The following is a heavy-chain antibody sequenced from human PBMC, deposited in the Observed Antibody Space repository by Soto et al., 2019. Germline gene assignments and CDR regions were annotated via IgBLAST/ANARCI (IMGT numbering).Heavy chain of an antibody. D-gene: IGHD6-13*01. J-gene: IGHJ6*02. CDR3: ASAGDSSSWTRYYYYGMDV. CDR1: GYSISSGYY. Sequence: SETLSLTCAVSGYSISSGYYWGWIRQPPGKGLEWIGSIYHSGSTYYNPSLKSRVTISVDTSKNQFSLKLSSVTAADTAVYYCASAGDSSSWTRYYYYGMDVWGQGTTVTVSS. V-gene: IGHV4-38-2*01. CDR2: IYHSGST.